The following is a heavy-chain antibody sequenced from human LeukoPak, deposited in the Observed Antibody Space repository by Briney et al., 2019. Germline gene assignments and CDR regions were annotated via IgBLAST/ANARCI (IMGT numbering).Heavy chain of an antibody. Sequence: PSETLSLTCAVYGGSFSGYYWSWIRQPPGKGLEWVGRIKSKTDGGTTDYAAPVKGGFTISRDDSKNTLYLQMNSLKTEDTAVYYRTTDYSNYGMDVWGQGTTVTVSS. CDR1: GGSFSGYY. V-gene: IGHV3-15*01. CDR2: IKSKTDGGTT. CDR3: TTDYSNYGMDV. J-gene: IGHJ6*02. D-gene: IGHD4-11*01.